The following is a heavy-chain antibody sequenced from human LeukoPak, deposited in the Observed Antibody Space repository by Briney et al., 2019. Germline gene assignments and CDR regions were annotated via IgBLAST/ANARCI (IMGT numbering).Heavy chain of an antibody. V-gene: IGHV3-11*01. Sequence: GGSLRLSCAASGFTFSGFYMSWNRQAPGKGLEWLSYISRSGHSIQYADSVKGRFTISRDNAKNSLYLQMNSLRAKDTAVYYCASGWELEPTGYWGQRVLVTVSS. CDR1: GFTFSGFY. CDR2: ISRSGHSI. D-gene: IGHD1-1*01. J-gene: IGHJ4*02. CDR3: ASGWELEPTGY.